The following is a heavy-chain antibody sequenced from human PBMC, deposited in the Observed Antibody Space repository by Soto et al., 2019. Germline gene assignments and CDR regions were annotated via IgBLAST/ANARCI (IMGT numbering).Heavy chain of an antibody. D-gene: IGHD2-8*02. CDR1: GFTFNSFS. CDR3: AREKCTGPSPYFDY. J-gene: IGHJ4*02. CDR2: ISSRSSVI. Sequence: EVDLVESGGALVQPGGSLRLSCAASGFTFNSFSMNWVRLAPGKGVDWVAYISSRSSVIHYADSVKGRFTISRDDAKDSLYLQMNNLRAEDTAVYYCAREKCTGPSPYFDYWGRGTLVTVSS. V-gene: IGHV3-48*01.